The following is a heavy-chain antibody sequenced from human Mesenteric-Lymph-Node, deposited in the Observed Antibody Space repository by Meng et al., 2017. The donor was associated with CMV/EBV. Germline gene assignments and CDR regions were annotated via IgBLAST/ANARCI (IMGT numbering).Heavy chain of an antibody. J-gene: IGHJ2*01. CDR1: GFSFSTYA. CDR3: AKRGEEYHHDSTGYYWYFDV. CDR2: VHSAGNSP. D-gene: IGHD3-22*01. Sequence: GESLKISCVASGFSFSTYAMNWVRQAPGQGLEWVSGVHSAGNSPLYAASVKGRFTISRDNSKNTLYLQMNSLRVDDTAVYYCAKRGEEYHHDSTGYYWYFDVWGRGTLVTVSS. V-gene: IGHV3-23*03.